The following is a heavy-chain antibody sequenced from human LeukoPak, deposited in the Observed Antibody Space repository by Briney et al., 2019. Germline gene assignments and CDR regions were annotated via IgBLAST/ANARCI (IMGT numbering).Heavy chain of an antibody. CDR2: IGISDDT. CDR3: ARGGIQVSGIDEIDY. J-gene: IGHJ4*02. V-gene: IGHV3-13*01. D-gene: IGHD6-19*01. CDR1: GFTLRSYD. Sequence: GGSLRLSCAASGFTLRSYDMHWVRHVTGKGLEWVSAIGISDDTYYQGSVKGRFTISRENAKNSLYLQMNSLTAGDTAVYYCARGGIQVSGIDEIDYWGQGTLVTVSS.